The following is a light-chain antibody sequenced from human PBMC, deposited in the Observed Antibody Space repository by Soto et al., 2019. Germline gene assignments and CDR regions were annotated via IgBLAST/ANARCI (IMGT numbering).Light chain of an antibody. CDR3: LQHNNYPWT. Sequence: DIQLTQSPSFLSASVGDRVTITCRASQDISNYLAWYQQKPGKAPKFLIYGTSTLQSGVPSRFSGSGSGTEFTLTISSLQPEDSASYYCLQHNNYPWTFGQGTKVDIK. J-gene: IGKJ1*01. CDR2: GTS. V-gene: IGKV1-9*01. CDR1: QDISNY.